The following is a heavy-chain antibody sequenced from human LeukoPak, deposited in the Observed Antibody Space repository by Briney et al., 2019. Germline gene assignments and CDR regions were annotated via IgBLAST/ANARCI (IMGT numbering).Heavy chain of an antibody. J-gene: IGHJ4*02. Sequence: ASVTVSCKASGYTFTSYYMHWVRQAPGQGLEWMGIINPSGGSTSYAQKFQGRVTMTRDTSTSTVYMELSSLRSEDTAVYYCARNARYYDFWSGYPDYWGQGTLVTVSS. CDR1: GYTFTSYY. D-gene: IGHD3-3*01. V-gene: IGHV1-46*01. CDR2: INPSGGST. CDR3: ARNARYYDFWSGYPDY.